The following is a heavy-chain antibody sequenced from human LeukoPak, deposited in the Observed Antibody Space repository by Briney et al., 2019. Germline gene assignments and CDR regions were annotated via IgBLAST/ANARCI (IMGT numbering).Heavy chain of an antibody. D-gene: IGHD1-14*01. Sequence: GGFLRLSCAASGFTFSSYSMNWVRQAPGKGLEWVSYISSSSSIIYYADSVKGRFTISRDNAKNSLYLQMNSLRAEDTAVYYCARYPTGSYYYGMDVWGQGTTVTVSS. CDR3: ARYPTGSYYYGMDV. V-gene: IGHV3-48*04. J-gene: IGHJ6*02. CDR2: ISSSSSII. CDR1: GFTFSSYS.